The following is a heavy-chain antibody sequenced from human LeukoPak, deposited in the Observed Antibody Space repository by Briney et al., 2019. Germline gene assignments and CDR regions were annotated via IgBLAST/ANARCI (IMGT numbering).Heavy chain of an antibody. Sequence: SETLSLTCSVPGGSMTNLYWTWIRQPPGKGLEWIGYIYYSGSTNYNPSLKSRVTISVDTSKNQFSLKLSSVTAADTAVYYCARGDYGDYSWFDPWGQGTLVTVSS. J-gene: IGHJ5*02. CDR3: ARGDYGDYSWFDP. CDR2: IYYSGST. D-gene: IGHD4-17*01. V-gene: IGHV4-59*01. CDR1: GGSMTNLY.